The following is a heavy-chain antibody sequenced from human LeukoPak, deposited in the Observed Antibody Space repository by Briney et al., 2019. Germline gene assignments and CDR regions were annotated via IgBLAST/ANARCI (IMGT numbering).Heavy chain of an antibody. CDR2: IYYSGST. D-gene: IGHD3-3*01. Sequence: SETLSLTCTVSGGSLSSGGYYWSWIRQPPGKGLEWIGSIYYSGSTYYNPSLKSRVTISVDTSKNQFSLKLSSVTAADTAVYYCARHWVTIFGVELYDAFDIWGQGTMVTVSS. V-gene: IGHV4-39*01. J-gene: IGHJ3*02. CDR1: GGSLSSGGYY. CDR3: ARHWVTIFGVELYDAFDI.